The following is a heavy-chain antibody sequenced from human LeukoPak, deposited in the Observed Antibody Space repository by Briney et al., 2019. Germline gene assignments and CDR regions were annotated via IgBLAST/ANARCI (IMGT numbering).Heavy chain of an antibody. CDR2: IYHSGRT. J-gene: IGHJ5*02. Sequence: PSETLSLTCIVSGYSISSGYYWGWIRQPPGKGLEWIGSIYHSGRTYYNPSLQSRVTISVDMSKNQFSLKLSSVTAADTAVYYCARVVGARGNWFDPWGQGTLVTVSS. V-gene: IGHV4-38-2*02. D-gene: IGHD1-26*01. CDR1: GYSISSGYY. CDR3: ARVVGARGNWFDP.